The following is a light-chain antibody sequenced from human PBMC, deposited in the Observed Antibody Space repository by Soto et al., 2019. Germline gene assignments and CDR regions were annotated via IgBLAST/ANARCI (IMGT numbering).Light chain of an antibody. CDR1: QSISDF. CDR2: DAS. V-gene: IGKV3-11*01. Sequence: EIVLTQSPATLSLSPGERATLSCRASQSISDFLAWYQQKPGQAPRLLIYDASNRAAGIPARFSGSGSGTEFTLTISSLETEDFAVYYCQQRRTFGQGTTVEIK. CDR3: QQRRT. J-gene: IGKJ1*01.